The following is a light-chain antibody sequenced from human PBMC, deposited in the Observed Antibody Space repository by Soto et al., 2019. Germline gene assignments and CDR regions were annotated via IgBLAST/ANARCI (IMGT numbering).Light chain of an antibody. V-gene: IGKV3-11*01. J-gene: IGKJ4*01. CDR2: DTS. Sequence: EIVLTQSPGTLSLSPGESATLSCRASQSVSHFLAWYQQKPGQAPRLLIYDTSSRATGIPGRFSGSGSGTDFILTIDSLEPEDSAVYYCQQRTDWPTFGGGTKVEI. CDR1: QSVSHF. CDR3: QQRTDWPT.